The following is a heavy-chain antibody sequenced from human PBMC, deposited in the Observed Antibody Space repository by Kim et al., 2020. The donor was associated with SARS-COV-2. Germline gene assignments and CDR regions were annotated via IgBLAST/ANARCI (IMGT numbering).Heavy chain of an antibody. CDR3: ARARYYDFWSGYNYYYYGMDV. D-gene: IGHD3-3*01. Sequence: RFTISRDNAKNSLYLQMNSLRAEDTAVYYCARARYYDFWSGYNYYYYGMDVWGQGTTVTVSS. J-gene: IGHJ6*02. V-gene: IGHV3-48*03.